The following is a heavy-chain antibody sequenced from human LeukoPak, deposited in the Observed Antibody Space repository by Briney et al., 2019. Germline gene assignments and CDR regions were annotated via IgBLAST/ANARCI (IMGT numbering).Heavy chain of an antibody. CDR2: IIPIFGTA. D-gene: IGHD1-7*01. Sequence: SVKVSCKASGGTFSSYAISWVRQAPGQGLEWMGGIIPIFGTANCAQKFQGRVTITTDESTSTAYMELSSLRSEDTAVYYCARDNYAGANWFDPWGQGTLVTVSS. J-gene: IGHJ5*02. CDR1: GGTFSSYA. V-gene: IGHV1-69*05. CDR3: ARDNYAGANWFDP.